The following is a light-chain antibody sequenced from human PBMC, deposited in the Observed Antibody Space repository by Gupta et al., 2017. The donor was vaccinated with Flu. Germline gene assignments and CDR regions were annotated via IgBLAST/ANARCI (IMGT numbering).Light chain of an antibody. CDR2: SNN. Sequence: QSVLTQPPSASGTPGQRVTISCSGSSSNIGSNTVNWYQQLPGTPPKVLIYSNNRRPSGVPDRFSGSKSGTSASLAVSGLQSEDEADYYCAAWYDSLNGWVFGGGTKLTVL. CDR1: SSNIGSNT. J-gene: IGLJ3*02. CDR3: AAWYDSLNGWV. V-gene: IGLV1-44*01.